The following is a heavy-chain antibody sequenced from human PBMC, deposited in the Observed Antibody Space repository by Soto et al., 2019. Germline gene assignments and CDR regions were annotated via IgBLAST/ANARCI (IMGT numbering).Heavy chain of an antibody. D-gene: IGHD3-22*01. V-gene: IGHV1-18*01. J-gene: IGHJ4*02. CDR2: ISAYNGNT. Sequence: GASVEVSCKASGYTFTSYGISWVRQAPGQGLEWMGWISAYNGNTNYAQKLQGRVTMTTDTSTSTAYMELRSLRSDDTAVYYCARHDSSGYYYYFDYWGQGTLVTVSS. CDR3: ARHDSSGYYYYFDY. CDR1: GYTFTSYG.